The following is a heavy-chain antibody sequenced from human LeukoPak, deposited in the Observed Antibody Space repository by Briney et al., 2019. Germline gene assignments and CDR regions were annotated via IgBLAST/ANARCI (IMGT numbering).Heavy chain of an antibody. Sequence: GGSLRLSCAAXXXXXSTXXMHWVRQAPXXGLEWVAVIWYDGSDKYYADSVKGRFTISRDNSKNTLCLQMNSLRAEDTAIYYCAATVESGYWGQGTLVTVSS. CDR3: AATVESGY. CDR1: XXXXSTXX. J-gene: IGHJ4*02. D-gene: IGHD4-17*01. CDR2: IWYDGSDK. V-gene: IGHV3-33*01.